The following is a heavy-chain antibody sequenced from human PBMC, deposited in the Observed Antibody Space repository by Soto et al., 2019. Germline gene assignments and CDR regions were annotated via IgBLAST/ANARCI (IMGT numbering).Heavy chain of an antibody. Sequence: SETLSLTCTVSGYSISSGYHWAWIRQPPGKGLEWLGSVHYSGNTYYNPSLKTRLTISVDKSKNQFSLNLSSVTAADPAVYYCARQDRVVAEGRWFDPWGQGTLVTVSS. CDR3: ARQDRVVAEGRWFDP. CDR1: GYSISSGYH. V-gene: IGHV4-38-2*02. CDR2: VHYSGNT. D-gene: IGHD3-3*01. J-gene: IGHJ5*02.